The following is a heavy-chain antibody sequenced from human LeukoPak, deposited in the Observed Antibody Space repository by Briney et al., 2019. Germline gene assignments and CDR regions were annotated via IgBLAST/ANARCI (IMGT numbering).Heavy chain of an antibody. D-gene: IGHD3-10*02. Sequence: GGSLRLSCAASGFTFSSYSMNWVRQAPGKGLEWVSSISGSGSGGSTYYADSVKGRFTISRDNAKNSLYLQMNSLRAEDTAVYYCAELGITMIGGVWGKGTTVTISS. V-gene: IGHV3-21*01. CDR1: GFTFSSYS. CDR2: ISGSGSGGST. CDR3: AELGITMIGGV. J-gene: IGHJ6*04.